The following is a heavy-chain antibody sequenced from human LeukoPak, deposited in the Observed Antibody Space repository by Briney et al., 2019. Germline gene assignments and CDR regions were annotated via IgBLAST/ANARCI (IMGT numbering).Heavy chain of an antibody. CDR1: GFTFSSYS. D-gene: IGHD2-2*01. V-gene: IGHV3-23*01. CDR3: AKGEGGSCSTSSCSTYFGY. CDR2: ISGGGEST. J-gene: IGHJ4*02. Sequence: GGSLRLSCAASGFTFSSYSMNWVRQAPGKGLEWVSAISGGGESTYNADSVKGRFFISRDNSKNTLYLRMNSLRAEDTAVYYCAKGEGGSCSTSSCSTYFGYWSQGVLVTVSS.